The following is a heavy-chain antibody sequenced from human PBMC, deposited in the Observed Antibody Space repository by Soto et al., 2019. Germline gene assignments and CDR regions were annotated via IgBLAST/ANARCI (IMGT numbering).Heavy chain of an antibody. D-gene: IGHD3-3*01. CDR1: TVTFSNYA. J-gene: IGHJ4*02. V-gene: IGHV3-48*02. CDR2: ISSGSSTI. CDR3: ATYAEWLDY. Sequence: GGSLRLSCVASTVTFSNYAMSWVRQAPGKGLEWISYISSGSSTIYYADSVKGRFTISRDNAKNSLYLQMNSLRHEDTAVYYCATYAEWLDYWGQGTLVTVSS.